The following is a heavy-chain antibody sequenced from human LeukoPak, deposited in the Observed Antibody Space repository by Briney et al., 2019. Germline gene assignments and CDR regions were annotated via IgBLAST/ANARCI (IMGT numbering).Heavy chain of an antibody. D-gene: IGHD4-17*01. V-gene: IGHV3-48*01. CDR1: GFTFSSYS. J-gene: IGHJ6*02. CDR3: ATSYGDPYYYYGMDV. Sequence: PGGSLRLSWAASGFTFSSYSMTWVRQAPGKGLEWVSYISSSSSTIYYADSVKGRFTISRDNAKNSLYLQMNSLRAEDTAVYYCATSYGDPYYYYGMDVWGQGTTVTVSS. CDR2: ISSSSSTI.